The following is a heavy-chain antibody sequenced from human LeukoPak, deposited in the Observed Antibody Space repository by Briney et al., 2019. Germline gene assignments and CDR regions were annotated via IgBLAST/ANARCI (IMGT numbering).Heavy chain of an antibody. V-gene: IGHV3-33*01. CDR1: GFTFSSYC. CDR3: ARGMQDYYDSSGYIGYFDF. CDR2: IWYHGSNK. D-gene: IGHD3-22*01. J-gene: IGHJ4*02. Sequence: PGGSLRLSCAASGFTFSSYCMQWVRQAPAKGLESVAVIWYHGSNKYYADSVTGRFTISRDNSKNTLYLQMNGLRAEDTAVDYCARGMQDYYDSSGYIGYFDFWGEGTLVSVSS.